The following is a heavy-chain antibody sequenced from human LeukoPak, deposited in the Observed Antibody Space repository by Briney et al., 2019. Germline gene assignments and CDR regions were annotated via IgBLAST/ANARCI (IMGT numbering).Heavy chain of an antibody. CDR1: GFTINNNY. D-gene: IGHD5-18*01. J-gene: IGHJ4*02. CDR2: FYGGDT. V-gene: IGHV3-66*01. Sequence: PGGSLRLSCAASGFTINNNYMSWVRQAPGKGLEWVSVFYGGDTYYADSVKGRFTISRDNSKNTLYLQMGSLRAEDMAVYYCAGGRGYIYGSDYWGQGTLVTVSS. CDR3: AGGRGYIYGSDY.